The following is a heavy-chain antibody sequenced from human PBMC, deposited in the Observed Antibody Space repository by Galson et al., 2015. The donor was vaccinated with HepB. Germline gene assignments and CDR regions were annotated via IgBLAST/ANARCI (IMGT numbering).Heavy chain of an antibody. J-gene: IGHJ4*02. CDR2: LYSGGRT. CDR3: ARGSPYHFDTGTYFPQYFDY. D-gene: IGHD3-10*01. CDR1: GFIVSSNY. Sequence: SLRLSCAVSGFIVSSNYMSWVRQAPGKGLEWVSVLYSGGRTFYADSVKGRFTTSRDNSKNTLYLQMNSLRAEDTAVYYRARGSPYHFDTGTYFPQYFDYWGQGAPVTVSS. V-gene: IGHV3-53*01.